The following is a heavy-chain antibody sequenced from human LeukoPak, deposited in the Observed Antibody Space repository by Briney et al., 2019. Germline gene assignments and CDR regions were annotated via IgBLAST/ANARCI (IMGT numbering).Heavy chain of an antibody. D-gene: IGHD2-2*01. CDR2: ISDSGGST. J-gene: IGHJ4*02. Sequence: GGSLRLSCAASGFTFSYYAMSWIRQAPGKGLEWVSGISDSGGSTYYADSVKGRFTISRDNSKNTLFLQMNSLRAEDTAVYYCAKRAYCSSTVCYGFDYWGQGTLVTVSS. V-gene: IGHV3-23*01. CDR1: GFTFSYYA. CDR3: AKRAYCSSTVCYGFDY.